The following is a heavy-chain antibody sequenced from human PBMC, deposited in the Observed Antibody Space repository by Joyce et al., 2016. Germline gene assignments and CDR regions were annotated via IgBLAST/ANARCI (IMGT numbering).Heavy chain of an antibody. CDR2: ISNNGDST. V-gene: IGHV3-64*07. CDR3: ARGPLGSYWYFDL. D-gene: IGHD3-16*02. J-gene: IGHJ2*01. CDR1: GFTLRNYD. Sequence: EEQLVESGGGLVQPGGSLGLSCAASGFTLRNYDMNWVRQAPGKGLEYVSGISNNGDSTSYVDSVKDRFTISRDSSKNTLYLQMDSLRSDDMAVYFCARGPLGSYWYFDLWGRGTLVTVS.